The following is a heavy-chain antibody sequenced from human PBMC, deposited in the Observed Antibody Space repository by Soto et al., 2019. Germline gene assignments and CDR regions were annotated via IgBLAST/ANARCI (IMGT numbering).Heavy chain of an antibody. V-gene: IGHV1-8*01. CDR3: ARWPDGRYYSGMDV. CDR1: GYTFTSYD. J-gene: IGHJ6*02. Sequence: QVQLVQSGAEVKKPGASVKVSGKASGYTFTSYDINWVRQATGQGLEWMGWMNPNSGNTGYAQKFQGRVTMTRNTSISTAYMELSSLRSEDTAVYSCARWPDGRYYSGMDVWGQGTTVTVSS. CDR2: MNPNSGNT.